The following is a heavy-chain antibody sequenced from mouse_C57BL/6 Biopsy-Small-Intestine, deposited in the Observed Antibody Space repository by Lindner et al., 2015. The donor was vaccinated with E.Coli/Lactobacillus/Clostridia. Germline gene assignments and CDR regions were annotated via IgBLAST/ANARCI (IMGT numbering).Heavy chain of an antibody. CDR2: INPYNGNT. V-gene: IGHV1-20*01. CDR3: ARERYDYLDY. CDR1: GYSFTGYF. D-gene: IGHD2-3*01. Sequence: VQLQESGPELVKPGASVKISCKASGYSFTGYFMNWVKQSHGKSLEWIGRINPYNGNTFYYQKFKGKATLTVDKSSSTVHMELRSLTSEDSAVYYCARERYDYLDYWGQGTTLTVSS. J-gene: IGHJ2*01.